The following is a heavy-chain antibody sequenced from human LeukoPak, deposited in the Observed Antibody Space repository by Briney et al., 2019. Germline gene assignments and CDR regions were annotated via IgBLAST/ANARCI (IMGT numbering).Heavy chain of an antibody. Sequence: SETLSLTCTVSGGSISSYYWSWIRQPPGKGLEWIGYIYYSGSTNYNPSLKSRVTISVDTSKNQFSLKLSSVTAADTAVYYCARGASSYYFDYWGQGTLVTVSS. CDR1: GGSISSYY. J-gene: IGHJ4*02. V-gene: IGHV4-59*01. CDR3: ARGASSYYFDY. CDR2: IYYSGST. D-gene: IGHD2-2*01.